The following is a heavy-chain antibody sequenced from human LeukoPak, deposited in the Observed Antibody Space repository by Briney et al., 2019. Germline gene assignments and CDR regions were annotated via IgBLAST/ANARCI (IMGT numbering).Heavy chain of an antibody. D-gene: IGHD6-19*01. CDR3: ASISAVADAFDI. J-gene: IGHJ3*02. Sequence: GGSLRLSCAASGFTFRSYAMHWVRQAPGKGLEWEAAISYDGSNKKYADSVKGRFTISRDNSKNTLYLQMNSLRAEDTAVYYCASISAVADAFDIWGQGTMVTVSS. CDR1: GFTFRSYA. CDR2: ISYDGSNK. V-gene: IGHV3-30*04.